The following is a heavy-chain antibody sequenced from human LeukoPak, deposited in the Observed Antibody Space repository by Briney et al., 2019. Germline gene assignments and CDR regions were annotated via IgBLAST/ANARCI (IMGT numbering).Heavy chain of an antibody. V-gene: IGHV3-48*03. CDR2: ISNSGSIR. Sequence: GGSLRLSCSASEFTFSDYEMNWVRQAPGKGLEWVSYISNSGSIRYYADSVKGRFTISRDNSKNTLYLQMNSLRAEDTAVYYCAKEYSGSFSPFPSYFDYWGQGTLVTVSS. CDR1: EFTFSDYE. CDR3: AKEYSGSFSPFPSYFDY. D-gene: IGHD1-26*01. J-gene: IGHJ4*02.